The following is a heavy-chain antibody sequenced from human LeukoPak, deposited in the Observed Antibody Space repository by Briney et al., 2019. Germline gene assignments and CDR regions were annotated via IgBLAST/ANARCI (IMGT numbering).Heavy chain of an antibody. CDR1: GFTFSSYS. J-gene: IGHJ5*02. V-gene: IGHV3-48*01. D-gene: IGHD3-3*01. CDR3: AREGFLAWFNWFDP. CDR2: ISSSSSTI. Sequence: GGSLRLSCAASGFTFSSYSMNWVRQAPGKGLEWVSYISSSSSTIYYADSVKGRFTISRDNAKNSLYLQMNSLRAEDTAVYYCAREGFLAWFNWFDPWGQGTLVTVSS.